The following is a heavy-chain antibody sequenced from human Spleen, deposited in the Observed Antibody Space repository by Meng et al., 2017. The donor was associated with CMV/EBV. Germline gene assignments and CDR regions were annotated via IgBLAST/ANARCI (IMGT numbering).Heavy chain of an antibody. CDR3: VHRIRDDSVGYWYFDL. Sequence: QITLKESGPTLVKPTHTLTLTCPFSGFSLSTSGVGVGWIRQPPGKALEWLALIYWDDDKRYSPSLKSTLTITKDTSKNQVVLTMINMDPVDTATYYCVHRIRDDSVGYWYFDLWGRGTLVTVSS. D-gene: IGHD5/OR15-5a*01. CDR2: IYWDDDK. V-gene: IGHV2-5*02. J-gene: IGHJ2*01. CDR1: GFSLSTSGVG.